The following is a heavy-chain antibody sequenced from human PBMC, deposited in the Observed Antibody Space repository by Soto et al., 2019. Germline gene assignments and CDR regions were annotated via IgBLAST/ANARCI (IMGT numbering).Heavy chain of an antibody. J-gene: IGHJ4*02. CDR3: ARDSPITIFPMDS. D-gene: IGHD3-9*01. V-gene: IGHV1-18*01. CDR1: GYTFTTFG. Sequence: QVQLVQSGAEVKKPGASVKVSCKASGYTFTTFGISWVRQAPGQGLEWMGWISAYNGNTNYAQKFQGRVTMTTDTSTSTAYRELTSLRSDDTAVFYCARDSPITIFPMDSWGQGTLVTVSS. CDR2: ISAYNGNT.